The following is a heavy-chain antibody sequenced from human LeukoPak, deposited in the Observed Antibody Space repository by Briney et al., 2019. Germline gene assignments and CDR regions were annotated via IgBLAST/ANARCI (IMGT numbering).Heavy chain of an antibody. CDR2: IIPILGIA. V-gene: IGHV1-69*04. D-gene: IGHD3-22*01. CDR1: GGTFSSYA. Sequence: ASVKVSCKASGGTFSSYAISWVRQAPGQGLEWMGRIIPILGIASYAQKFQGRVTMTRDTSTSTVYMELSSLRSEDTAVYYCAREGLSMIVVDRKSQDAFDIWGQGTMVTVSS. J-gene: IGHJ3*02. CDR3: AREGLSMIVVDRKSQDAFDI.